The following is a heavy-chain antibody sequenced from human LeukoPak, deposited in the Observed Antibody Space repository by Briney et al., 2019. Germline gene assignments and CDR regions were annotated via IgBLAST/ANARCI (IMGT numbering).Heavy chain of an antibody. J-gene: IGHJ4*02. CDR2: IKQDGSEK. Sequence: GGSLRLSCAASGFTFSSYWMSWVRQAPGKGLEWVANIKQDGSEKYYVDSVKGRFTISRDYAKNSLYLQMNSLRAEDTAVYYCAREPYDSSGYFDYWGQGTLVTVPS. V-gene: IGHV3-7*01. D-gene: IGHD3-22*01. CDR3: AREPYDSSGYFDY. CDR1: GFTFSSYW.